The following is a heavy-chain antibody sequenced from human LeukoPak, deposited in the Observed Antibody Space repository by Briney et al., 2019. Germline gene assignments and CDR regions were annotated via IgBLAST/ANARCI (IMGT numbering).Heavy chain of an antibody. CDR3: ARHRAEMATITDDAFDM. V-gene: IGHV4-59*08. D-gene: IGHD5-24*01. J-gene: IGHJ3*02. CDR1: GGSISSHH. Sequence: SETLSLTCTVSGGSISSHHWSWIRQPPGKGLEWIGYSGGTYYNPSLKSRVTMSLDTSKNQFSLRLSSVTAADTAVFYCARHRAEMATITDDAFDMWGQGTMVTVSS. CDR2: SGGT.